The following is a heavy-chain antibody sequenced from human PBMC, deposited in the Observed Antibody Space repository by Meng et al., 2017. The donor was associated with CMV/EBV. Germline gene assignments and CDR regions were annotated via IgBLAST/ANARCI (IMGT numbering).Heavy chain of an antibody. V-gene: IGHV3-48*03. CDR3: ARMYYYDSSRGMDV. CDR1: GFPFSTYE. Sequence: GGPLRLSCAASGFPFSTYEMNWVRQAPGKGLEWVSYISSSGSTIYYADSVKGRFTFSRDNAKNSLYVQMNSLRAEDTAVYYCARMYYYDSSRGMDVWGQGTTVTVSS. D-gene: IGHD3-22*01. J-gene: IGHJ6*02. CDR2: ISSSGSTI.